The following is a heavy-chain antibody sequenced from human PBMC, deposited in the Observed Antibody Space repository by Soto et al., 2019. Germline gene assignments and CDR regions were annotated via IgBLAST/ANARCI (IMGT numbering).Heavy chain of an antibody. Sequence: QVQLVESGGGVVQPGRSLRLSCADSGFNFSSQGMHWVRQAPGKGLEWVAVIAYDGSNKYYADSVKGRFTISRDNSKNTVYLQMNSLGVEDTAVYYCAKDRHSRAEWGQGTLVTVTS. D-gene: IGHD4-4*01. CDR3: AKDRHSRAE. V-gene: IGHV3-30*18. CDR2: IAYDGSNK. J-gene: IGHJ4*02. CDR1: GFNFSSQG.